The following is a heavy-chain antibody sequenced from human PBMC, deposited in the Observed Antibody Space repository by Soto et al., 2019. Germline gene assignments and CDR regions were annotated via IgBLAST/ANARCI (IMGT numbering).Heavy chain of an antibody. V-gene: IGHV1-18*01. CDR3: LWPNDAFDI. J-gene: IGHJ3*02. Sequence: ASVKVSCKASGYTFTRYGITWVRQAPGQGLEWMGWISADNGDTNYAQKLQGRVTMTTDTSTSTAYMELRSLRSDDTAVYYCLWPNDAFDIWGQGTMVPV. CDR1: GYTFTRYG. CDR2: ISADNGDT.